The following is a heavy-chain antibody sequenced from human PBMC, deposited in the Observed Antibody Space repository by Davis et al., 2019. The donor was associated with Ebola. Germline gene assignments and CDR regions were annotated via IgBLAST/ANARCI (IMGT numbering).Heavy chain of an antibody. Sequence: PGGSLRLSCAVSGFTVSHAWMSWVRQAPGKGLEWVSAMSASGGHTSSADSVKGRFTISRDNSKNTLYVEMNSLRAEDTAVYYCAKNQGHPVYSYHMDVWGTGTTVTVS. D-gene: IGHD4-17*01. J-gene: IGHJ6*03. CDR1: GFTVSHAW. V-gene: IGHV3-23*01. CDR3: AKNQGHPVYSYHMDV. CDR2: MSASGGHT.